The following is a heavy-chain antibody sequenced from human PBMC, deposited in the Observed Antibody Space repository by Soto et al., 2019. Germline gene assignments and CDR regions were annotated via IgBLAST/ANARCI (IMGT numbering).Heavy chain of an antibody. V-gene: IGHV3-23*01. CDR3: AKPTGSGSYYEDAFDI. CDR1: GFTFSSYA. J-gene: IGHJ3*02. CDR2: ISGSGGST. Sequence: GGSLRLSCAASGFTFSSYAMSWVRQAPGKGLEWVSAISGSGGSTYYAGSVKGRFTISRDNAKNTLYLQMNSLRAEDTAVYYCAKPTGSGSYYEDAFDIWGQGTMVTVSS. D-gene: IGHD1-26*01.